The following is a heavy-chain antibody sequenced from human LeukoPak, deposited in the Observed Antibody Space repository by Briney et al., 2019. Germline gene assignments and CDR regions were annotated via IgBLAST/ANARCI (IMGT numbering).Heavy chain of an antibody. CDR3: ARHGLGSSWFGFDY. D-gene: IGHD6-13*01. V-gene: IGHV5-51*01. CDR1: GYSFTTYW. CDR2: INPGDSDP. J-gene: IGHJ4*02. Sequence: GESLKISCQGSGYSFTTYWIGWVRQMPGKGLEWVGIINPGDSDPRYRPSFQGQVTISADKSISTAYLQWCSLKASDTAMYYCARHGLGSSWFGFDYWGQGTLVTVSS.